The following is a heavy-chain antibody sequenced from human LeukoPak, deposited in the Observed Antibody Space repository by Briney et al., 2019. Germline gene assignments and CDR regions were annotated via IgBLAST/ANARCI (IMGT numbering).Heavy chain of an antibody. CDR2: IWYDGSNK. J-gene: IGHJ4*02. CDR1: GITFRNYG. CDR3: ATDRATQYFDY. Sequence: PGGSLRLSCAASGITFRNYGMHWVRQAPGKGLGWVAVIWYDGSNKDYADSVKGRFTVSRDNSRNTLFLQMNSLRVEDTAVYYCATDRATQYFDYWGQGTLVSVPS. D-gene: IGHD2-15*01. V-gene: IGHV3-33*01.